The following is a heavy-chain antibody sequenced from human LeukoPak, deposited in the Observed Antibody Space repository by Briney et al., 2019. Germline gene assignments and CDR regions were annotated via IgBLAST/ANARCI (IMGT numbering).Heavy chain of an antibody. CDR3: ARHRSGGDFYSDY. Sequence: SETLSLTCTVSGGSINSYYWSWIRQPPGKGLEWIGYIYYSGSSDYNPSLKGRVTISVDTSKNQFSLRLSSVTAAETAMYYCARHRSGGDFYSDYWGQGTLVTVSS. CDR1: GGSINSYY. J-gene: IGHJ4*02. CDR2: IYYSGSS. V-gene: IGHV4-59*08. D-gene: IGHD2-21*01.